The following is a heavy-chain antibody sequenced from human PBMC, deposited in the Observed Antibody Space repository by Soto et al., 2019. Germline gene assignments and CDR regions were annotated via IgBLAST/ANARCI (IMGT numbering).Heavy chain of an antibody. J-gene: IGHJ6*02. CDR2: IIPIFGTA. CDR1: GGTFSSYA. Sequence: QVQLVQSGAEVKKPGSSVKVSCKASGGTFSSYAISWVRQAPGQGLEWMGGIIPIFGTANYAQKFQGRVTXTXEXSPXTAYLELSRLRSEDTAVYYCARHVPAAGYYYGMDVWGQGTTVTVSS. CDR3: ARHVPAAGYYYGMDV. D-gene: IGHD2-2*01. V-gene: IGHV1-69*05.